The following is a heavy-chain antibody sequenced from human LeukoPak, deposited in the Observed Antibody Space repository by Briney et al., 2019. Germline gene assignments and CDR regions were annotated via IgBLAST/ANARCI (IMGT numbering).Heavy chain of an antibody. V-gene: IGHV3-23*01. D-gene: IGHD3-10*01. J-gene: IGHJ4*02. Sequence: GGSLRLSCAASGFTFSSYAMSWVRQAPGKGLEWVSGMSGSGGSTYYADSVKGRFTISRDNSKNTLYLQMNSLRAEDTAVYYCAKVVTLLWFGELFDYWGQGTLVTVSS. CDR2: MSGSGGST. CDR1: GFTFSSYA. CDR3: AKVVTLLWFGELFDY.